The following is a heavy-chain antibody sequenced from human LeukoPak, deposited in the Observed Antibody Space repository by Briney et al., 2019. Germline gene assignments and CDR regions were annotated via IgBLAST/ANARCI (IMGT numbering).Heavy chain of an antibody. CDR2: INHSGST. D-gene: IGHD2-15*01. J-gene: IGHJ4*02. CDR3: ASQGISPADCSGGSCYENTALDY. Sequence: SETLSLTCAVYGGSFSGYYWSWIRQPPGKGLEWIGEINHSGSTNYNPSLKSRVTISVDTSKNQFSLKLSSVTAADTAVYYCASQGISPADCSGGSCYENTALDYWGQGTLVTVSS. CDR1: GGSFSGYY. V-gene: IGHV4-34*01.